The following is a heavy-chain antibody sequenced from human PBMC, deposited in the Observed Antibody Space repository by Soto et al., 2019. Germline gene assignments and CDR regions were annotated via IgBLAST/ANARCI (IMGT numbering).Heavy chain of an antibody. J-gene: IGHJ4*02. CDR3: ARVHYYDSSGYSH. V-gene: IGHV3-21*01. CDR1: GFIFSDYE. CDR2: ISSSSSYI. D-gene: IGHD3-22*01. Sequence: GSLRLSCAASGFIFSDYEINWVRQAPGKGLEWVSFISSSSSYIYFADSVKGRFTISRDNAKNSLYLQMNSLRAEDTAVYYCARVHYYDSSGYSHWGQGTLVTVSS.